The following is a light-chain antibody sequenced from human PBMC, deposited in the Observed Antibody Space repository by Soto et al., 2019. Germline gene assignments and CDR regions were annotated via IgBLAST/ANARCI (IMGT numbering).Light chain of an antibody. V-gene: IGKV1-9*01. CDR1: QGISDY. CDR2: GAS. Sequence: DLQLTQSPSFLSASVGDRVTISCRASQGISDYLAWYQQKPGKAPKLLIYGASTLQSGVPSRFSGSASGREFTLTISSLQPEDFATYFCQQFNAYPLTFGGGTKLEIK. J-gene: IGKJ4*01. CDR3: QQFNAYPLT.